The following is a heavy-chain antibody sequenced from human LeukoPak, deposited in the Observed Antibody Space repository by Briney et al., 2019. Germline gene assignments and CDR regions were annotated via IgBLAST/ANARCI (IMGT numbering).Heavy chain of an antibody. J-gene: IGHJ6*03. Sequence: AGGSLRLSCAASGFTFSSYGMHWVRQAPGKGPEWVAVIWYDGSNKYYADSVKGRFTISRDNSKNTLYLQMNSLRAEDTAVYYCAKEHKGYYMDVWGKGTTVTVSS. CDR2: IWYDGSNK. CDR3: AKEHKGYYMDV. CDR1: GFTFSSYG. V-gene: IGHV3-33*06.